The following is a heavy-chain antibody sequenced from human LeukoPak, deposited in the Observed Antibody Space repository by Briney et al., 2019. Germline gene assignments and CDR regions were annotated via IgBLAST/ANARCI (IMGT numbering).Heavy chain of an antibody. V-gene: IGHV3-23*01. D-gene: IGHD2-15*01. Sequence: GGSLRLSCATSGLTFSSYAISWVRQAPGKGLEWVSAISVSVGSTYYADSVKGRFTISRDNSKNTLYLQMNSLRAEDTAVYYCAKTKLGYCSGGSCYSRHYRLDYWGQGTLVTVSS. CDR3: AKTKLGYCSGGSCYSRHYRLDY. CDR1: GLTFSSYA. J-gene: IGHJ4*02. CDR2: ISVSVGST.